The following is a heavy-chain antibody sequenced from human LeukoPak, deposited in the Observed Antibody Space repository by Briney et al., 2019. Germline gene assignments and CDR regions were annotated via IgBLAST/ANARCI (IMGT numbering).Heavy chain of an antibody. J-gene: IGHJ4*02. V-gene: IGHV1-69*08. D-gene: IGHD3-22*01. CDR1: GYTFTGYY. Sequence: SVKVSCKASGYTFTGYYMHWVRQAPGQGLEWMGRIIPNLGTTNRAQNFQDRVTLTADKSTNTAYMELTSLTSDDTAVYYCATTNDGGGYQWGDFFDFWGQGTLVTVSS. CDR2: IIPNLGTT. CDR3: ATTNDGGGYQWGDFFDF.